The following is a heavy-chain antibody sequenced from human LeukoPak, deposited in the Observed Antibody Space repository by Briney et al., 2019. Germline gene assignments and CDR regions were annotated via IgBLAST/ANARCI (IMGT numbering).Heavy chain of an antibody. D-gene: IGHD5-18*01. J-gene: IGHJ6*02. V-gene: IGHV4-34*01. CDR2: INHSGST. Sequence: SETLSLTCAVYGGSFSGYYWSWIRQPPGKGLEWIGEINHSGSTNYNPSLKSRVTISVDTSKNQFSLKLSSVTAADTAVYYCARESTAPDYGMDVWGQGTTVTVSS. CDR3: ARESTAPDYGMDV. CDR1: GGSFSGYY.